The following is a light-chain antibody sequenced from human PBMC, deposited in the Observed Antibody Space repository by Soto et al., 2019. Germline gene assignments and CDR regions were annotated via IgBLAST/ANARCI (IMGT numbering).Light chain of an antibody. CDR3: QQYNNWPRAT. Sequence: EIVMTQSPATLSVSPGERATLSCRASQSISSNLAWYQHKLGQAPRLFIFRASSRATGIPARFSGSGSGTEFNMTISSLQSEDFAVYYCQQYNNWPRATVGGGTKVEIK. V-gene: IGKV3-15*01. J-gene: IGKJ4*01. CDR1: QSISSN. CDR2: RAS.